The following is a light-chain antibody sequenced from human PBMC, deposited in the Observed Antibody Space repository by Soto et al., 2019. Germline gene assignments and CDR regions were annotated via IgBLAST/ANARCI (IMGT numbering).Light chain of an antibody. CDR1: GGSIANNY. J-gene: IGLJ3*02. Sequence: NFMLTQPHSVSESPGKTVTISCTRSGGSIANNYVQWYQQRPGSAPTPVIFQDNERPSGVPDRFSGSIDSSSNSASLTISGLRTEDEADYYCHSYDVSNPWVFGGGTKLTVL. CDR2: QDN. V-gene: IGLV6-57*04. CDR3: HSYDVSNPWV.